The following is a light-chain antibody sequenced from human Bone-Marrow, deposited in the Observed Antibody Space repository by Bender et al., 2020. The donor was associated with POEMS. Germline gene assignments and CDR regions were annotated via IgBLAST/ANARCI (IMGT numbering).Light chain of an antibody. CDR2: STN. Sequence: QTVVTQEPSFSVSPGGTVTLTCALTFGSVSTTYLPSWYQLTPGLPPRTLISSTNVRSSGVPDRFSGSILGNKAALIITGAQAEDESEYFCLVYLDRGFWAFGGGTKVTVL. V-gene: IGLV8-61*01. CDR3: LVYLDRGFWA. CDR1: FGSVSTTYL. J-gene: IGLJ3*02.